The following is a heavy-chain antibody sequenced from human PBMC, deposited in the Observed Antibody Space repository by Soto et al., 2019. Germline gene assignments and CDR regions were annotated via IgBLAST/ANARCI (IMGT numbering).Heavy chain of an antibody. CDR1: GFTFSSYG. Sequence: SLRLSFAASGFTFSSYGMHWVRQAPGKGLEWVAVIWYDGSNKYYADSVKGRFTISRDNSKNTLYLQMNSLRAEDTAVYYCARDRGYGDRGYFDYWGQGTLVTAPQ. CDR2: IWYDGSNK. D-gene: IGHD4-17*01. CDR3: ARDRGYGDRGYFDY. J-gene: IGHJ4*02. V-gene: IGHV3-33*01.